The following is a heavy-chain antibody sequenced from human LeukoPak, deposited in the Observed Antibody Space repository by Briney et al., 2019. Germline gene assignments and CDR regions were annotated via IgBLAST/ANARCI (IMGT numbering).Heavy chain of an antibody. CDR2: ISTSGGST. J-gene: IGHJ4*02. CDR1: GFTFSNYA. Sequence: PGGSLRLSCAASGFTFSNYAMTWVRQAPGKGLEWVSAISTSGGSTNYADSVKGRFTISRDNSKNTLYLQMNSLRAEDTAVYYCAKDHPQYSSGWNFDYWGQGTLVTVSS. V-gene: IGHV3-23*01. CDR3: AKDHPQYSSGWNFDY. D-gene: IGHD6-19*01.